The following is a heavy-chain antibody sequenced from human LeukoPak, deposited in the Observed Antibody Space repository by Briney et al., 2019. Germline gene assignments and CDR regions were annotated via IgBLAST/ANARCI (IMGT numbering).Heavy chain of an antibody. D-gene: IGHD3-22*01. V-gene: IGHV3-23*01. CDR1: GFTFNNYG. CDR3: AKGSSGYFADL. CDR2: ISNDGGGT. Sequence: GGSLRLSCAASGFTFNNYGLIWVRQAPGKGLEWVAAISNDGGGTMYATFVEGRFTISRDNSKNMLFLQMNSLRAEDTALYYCAKGSSGYFADLWGQGTLVTVSS. J-gene: IGHJ5*02.